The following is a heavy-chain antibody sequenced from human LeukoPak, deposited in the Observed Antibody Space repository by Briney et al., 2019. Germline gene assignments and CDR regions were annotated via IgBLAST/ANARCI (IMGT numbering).Heavy chain of an antibody. CDR1: GGSISSYY. Sequence: SETLSLTCTVSGGSISSYYWSWIRQPAGKGLEWIGRIYISGSTNHNPSLKSRVTMSVDTSKNQFSLKLSSVTAADTAVYYCARDRGTWNDDGFDYWGQGTLVTVSS. CDR3: ARDRGTWNDDGFDY. V-gene: IGHV4-4*07. J-gene: IGHJ4*02. CDR2: IYISGST. D-gene: IGHD1-1*01.